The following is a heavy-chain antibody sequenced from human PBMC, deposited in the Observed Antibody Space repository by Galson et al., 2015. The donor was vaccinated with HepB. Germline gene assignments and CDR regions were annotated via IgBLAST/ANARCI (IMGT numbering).Heavy chain of an antibody. D-gene: IGHD3-22*01. V-gene: IGHV1-18*04. CDR1: GYTFTSYG. CDR2: ISAYNGNT. J-gene: IGHJ4*02. CDR3: ARDRRGSYYDSSGYFFDY. Sequence: SVKVSCKASGYTFTSYGISWVRQAPGQGLEWMGWISAYNGNTNYAQKLQGRVTMTTDTSTSTAYMELRSLRSDDTAVYYCARDRRGSYYDSSGYFFDYWGQGTLVTVSS.